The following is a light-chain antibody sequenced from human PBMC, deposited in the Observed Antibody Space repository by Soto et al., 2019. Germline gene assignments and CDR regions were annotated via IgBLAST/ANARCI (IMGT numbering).Light chain of an antibody. CDR3: QQYNSYLQT. V-gene: IGKV1-5*01. CDR1: QSNSRW. Sequence: DIQMTQSPSTLSASVGDRVTITCRASQSNSRWLAWYQQKPGKAPKLLIYDASSLESGVPSRFSGSGSGTEFTLTISRLQPDDFATYYCQQYNSYLQTCGQGTKVDIK. J-gene: IGKJ1*01. CDR2: DAS.